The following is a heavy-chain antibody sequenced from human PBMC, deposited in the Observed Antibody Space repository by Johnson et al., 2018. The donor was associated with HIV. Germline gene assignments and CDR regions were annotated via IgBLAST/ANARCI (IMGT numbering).Heavy chain of an antibody. CDR2: IYSGGTT. CDR1: GFTVSSNY. CDR3: AREGGPPKLAFDI. Sequence: VQLVESGVGLVQPGGSLRLSCAASGFTVSSNYMTWVRQAPGKRLEWVSVIYSGGTTYNADSVKGRFTISRDNSKNTLYLQMNSLRAEDTAVYYCAREGGPPKLAFDIWGQGTMVTVSS. V-gene: IGHV3-66*01. D-gene: IGHD3-16*01. J-gene: IGHJ3*02.